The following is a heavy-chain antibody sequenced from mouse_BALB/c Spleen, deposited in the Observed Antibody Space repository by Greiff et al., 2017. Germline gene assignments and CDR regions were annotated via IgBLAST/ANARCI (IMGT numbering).Heavy chain of an antibody. Sequence: QVQLQQPGAELVKPGASVKLSCKASGYTFTSYWMHWVKQRPGQGLEWIGEINPSNGRTNYNEKFKSKATLTVDKSSSTAYMQLSSLTSEDSAVYYCVYYGNYGAYWCQGTLVTVSA. V-gene: IGHV1S81*02. CDR2: INPSNGRT. CDR1: GYTFTSYW. CDR3: VYYGNYGAY. J-gene: IGHJ3*01. D-gene: IGHD2-1*01.